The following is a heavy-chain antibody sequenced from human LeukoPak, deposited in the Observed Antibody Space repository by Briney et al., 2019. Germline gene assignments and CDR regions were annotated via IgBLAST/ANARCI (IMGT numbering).Heavy chain of an antibody. V-gene: IGHV3-64*01. Sequence: GRSLRLAWAASALTFGSQVMQWDRQAPGKGLEYVSGIRSDWVTTYYANYVEGRFTISRDNSKNTLSLQMCSLIVEDMAVYYCARGRIIRGTSYAYYGMDVWGQGTTVTVSS. D-gene: IGHD2/OR15-2a*01. CDR3: ARGRIIRGTSYAYYGMDV. CDR1: ALTFGSQV. J-gene: IGHJ6*02. CDR2: IRSDWVTT.